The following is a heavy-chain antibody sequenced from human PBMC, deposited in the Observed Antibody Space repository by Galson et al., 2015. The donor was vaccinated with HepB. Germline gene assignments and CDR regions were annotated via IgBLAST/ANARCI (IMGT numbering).Heavy chain of an antibody. CDR2: ISYDGSNK. Sequence: SLRLSCAASGFTFNTYGMHWVRQAPGKGLEWLAVISYDGSNKHYADSVKGRFTISRDNSKNTLYLQLNSLRAEDTAVYYCAKEGDYFGSGNFFDYWGQGTLVPVSS. V-gene: IGHV3-30*18. CDR1: GFTFNTYG. D-gene: IGHD3-10*01. J-gene: IGHJ4*02. CDR3: AKEGDYFGSGNFFDY.